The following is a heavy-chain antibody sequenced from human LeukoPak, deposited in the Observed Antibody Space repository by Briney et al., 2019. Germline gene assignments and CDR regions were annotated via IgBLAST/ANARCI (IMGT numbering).Heavy chain of an antibody. D-gene: IGHD3-22*01. Sequence: SGGSLRLSCAASGFSFSDYYMDWVRQAPGKGLEWVGRIRNRAQSYATEYAASVKGRFTISRDDSKNSVYLQMNRLKIEDAAVYFCARISSSGSTHLDYWGQGTLVTVSS. V-gene: IGHV3-72*01. CDR3: ARISSSGSTHLDY. CDR1: GFSFSDYY. J-gene: IGHJ4*02. CDR2: IRNRAQSYAT.